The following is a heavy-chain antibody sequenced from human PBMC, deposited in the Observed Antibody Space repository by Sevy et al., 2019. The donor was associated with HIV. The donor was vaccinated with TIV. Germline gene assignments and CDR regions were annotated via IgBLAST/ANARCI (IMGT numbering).Heavy chain of an antibody. J-gene: IGHJ4*02. CDR2: INHSGST. CDR3: ARAGRLDYYDSSGFDY. V-gene: IGHV4-34*01. D-gene: IGHD3-22*01. CDR1: GGSFSGYY. Sequence: SETLSLTCAVYGGSFSGYYWSWIRQPPGKGLEWIGEINHSGSTNYNPSLKSRVTISVDTSKNQFSLTLSSVTAAETGVYYCARAGRLDYYDSSGFDYWGQGTLVTVSS.